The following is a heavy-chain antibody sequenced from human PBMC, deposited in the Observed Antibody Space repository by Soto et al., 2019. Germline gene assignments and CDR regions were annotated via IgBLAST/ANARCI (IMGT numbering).Heavy chain of an antibody. Sequence: QVHLVESGGGVVQPGRSLRLSCAASGFSFSTYGMHWVRQAPGKGLEWVAFISNDGSNKYYADSVKCRFTISRDNSKNTRYLQMNSMRAEATAVYDWAKGFGNYWAFDYWGQGTLVTVSS. J-gene: IGHJ4*02. CDR1: GFSFSTYG. CDR3: AKGFGNYWAFDY. V-gene: IGHV3-30*18. CDR2: ISNDGSNK. D-gene: IGHD1-26*01.